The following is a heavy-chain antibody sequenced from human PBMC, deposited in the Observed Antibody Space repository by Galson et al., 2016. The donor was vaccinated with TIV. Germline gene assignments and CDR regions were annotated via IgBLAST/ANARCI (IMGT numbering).Heavy chain of an antibody. CDR3: ARSPADPQYSYYYIDV. V-gene: IGHV5-51*03. J-gene: IGHJ6*03. Sequence: QSGAEVKKPGESLKISCKCSGFSFTSYWIAWVRQMPGKGLEWMGLIYPDDSNTTYSPSFQGQVTISADKSISTAYLQWSALRASDTAMYYCARSPADPQYSYYYIDVWGKGTTVTVSS. CDR1: GFSFTSYW. CDR2: IYPDDSNT.